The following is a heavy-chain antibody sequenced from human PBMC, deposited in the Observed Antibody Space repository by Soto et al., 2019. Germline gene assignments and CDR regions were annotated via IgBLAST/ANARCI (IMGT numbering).Heavy chain of an antibody. CDR1: GGSISSYY. CDR2: IYYSGST. CDR3: ARSPYYDFRSGHPYGMAV. D-gene: IGHD3-3*01. Sequence: SETLSLTCTVSGGSISSYYWSWIRQPPGKGLEWIGYIYYSGSTNYNPSLKSRVTISVDTSKNQFSLKLSSVTAADTAVYYCARSPYYDFRSGHPYGMAVWGQGTTVT. V-gene: IGHV4-59*01. J-gene: IGHJ6*02.